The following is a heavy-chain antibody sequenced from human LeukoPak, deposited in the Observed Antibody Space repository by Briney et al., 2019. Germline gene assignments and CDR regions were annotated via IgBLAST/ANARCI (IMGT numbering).Heavy chain of an antibody. CDR1: GFSFSGYW. D-gene: IGHD6-13*01. J-gene: IGHJ4*02. CDR3: AREWQGGIAAAGTRIEGDY. Sequence: GGSLRLSCAASGFSFSGYWMSWVRQAPGKGLEGVANINQDGSEKNYVDSVKGGFTISRDNAKNSLFLQMNSLRVEETAVYYCAREWQGGIAAAGTRIEGDYWGQGTLVAVSS. V-gene: IGHV3-7*01. CDR2: INQDGSEK.